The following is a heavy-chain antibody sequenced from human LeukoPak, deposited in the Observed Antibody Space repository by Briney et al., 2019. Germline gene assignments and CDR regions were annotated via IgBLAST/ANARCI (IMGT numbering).Heavy chain of an antibody. J-gene: IGHJ6*02. Sequence: GGSLRLSCAASGFTFSSYGMHWVRQAPGKGLEWVAVISYDGSNKYYADSVKGRFTISRDNSKNTLYLQMNSLRAEDTAVYYCARGQQLDRYYYYGMDVWGQGTTVTVSS. V-gene: IGHV3-30*03. CDR3: ARGQQLDRYYYYGMDV. CDR1: GFTFSSYG. CDR2: ISYDGSNK. D-gene: IGHD6-13*01.